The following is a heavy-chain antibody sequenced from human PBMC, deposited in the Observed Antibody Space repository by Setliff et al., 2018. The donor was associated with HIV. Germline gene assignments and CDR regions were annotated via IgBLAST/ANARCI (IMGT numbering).Heavy chain of an antibody. Sequence: TLSLTCTVSGASIGSGGSYWSWIRQHPGKGLEWIGNIYTNGSSYHNPSLKSRVTISVDTSKNQFSLNLRSVTAADTAVYYCASWGRARRANYNFWSGSSWFDPWGQGILVTVSS. CDR2: IYTNGSS. J-gene: IGHJ5*02. CDR3: ASWGRARRANYNFWSGSSWFDP. CDR1: GASIGSGGSY. D-gene: IGHD3-3*01. V-gene: IGHV4-31*03.